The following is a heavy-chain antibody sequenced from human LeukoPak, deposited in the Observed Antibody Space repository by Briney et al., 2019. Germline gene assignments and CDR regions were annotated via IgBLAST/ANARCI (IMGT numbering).Heavy chain of an antibody. CDR1: GGTFSSYA. CDR3: ARGGGYTAIEGYMDV. CDR2: IIPIFGTA. D-gene: IGHD5-18*01. Sequence: PGASVEVSCKASGGTFSSYAISWVRQAPGQGLEWMGGIIPIFGTANYAQKFQGRVTITTDESTSTAYMELSSLRSEDTAVYYCARGGGYTAIEGYMDVWGKGTTVTVSS. J-gene: IGHJ6*03. V-gene: IGHV1-69*05.